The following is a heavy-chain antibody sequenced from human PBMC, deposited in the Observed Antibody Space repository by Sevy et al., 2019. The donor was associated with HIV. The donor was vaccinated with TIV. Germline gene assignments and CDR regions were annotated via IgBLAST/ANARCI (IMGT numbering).Heavy chain of an antibody. V-gene: IGHV3-7*03. J-gene: IGHJ4*02. CDR3: AREGYYDYIWGSYRYFNDY. CDR2: IKHDGSVT. D-gene: IGHD3-16*02. Sequence: GGSLRLSCAASGFTFSNYWMNWVRHAPGKGLEWVANIKHDGSVTYYADSVKGRFTLSRDDIKNSLSLQMNSLRAEDTAVYFCAREGYYDYIWGSYRYFNDYWGQGTLVTVSS. CDR1: GFTFSNYW.